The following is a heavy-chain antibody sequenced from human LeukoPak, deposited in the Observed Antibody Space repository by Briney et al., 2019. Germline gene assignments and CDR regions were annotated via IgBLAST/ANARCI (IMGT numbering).Heavy chain of an antibody. D-gene: IGHD3-22*01. CDR2: IKQDGSEK. V-gene: IGHV3-7*03. CDR3: AKVRYSSGYEDDAVDI. Sequence: PGGSLRLSCAASGFTFSSYWMSWVRQAPGKGLEWVANIKQDGSEKYYVDSVKGRFTISRDNSKNTLFLQMNSLRAEDTAVYYCAKVRYSSGYEDDAVDIWGQGTMVAVSS. CDR1: GFTFSSYW. J-gene: IGHJ3*02.